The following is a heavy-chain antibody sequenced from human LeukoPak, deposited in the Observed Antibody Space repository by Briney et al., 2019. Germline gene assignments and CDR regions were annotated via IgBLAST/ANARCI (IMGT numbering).Heavy chain of an antibody. Sequence: GGSLRLSCAASGFTFSNYWMHWVRHAPGKGLVWVSRINGDGSSIIYADSVKGRFTISRDNAKNTLYLQMNSLRAEDTAVYYCARDQGGLPYWGQGTLVTVSS. V-gene: IGHV3-74*01. CDR3: ARDQGGLPY. CDR1: GFTFSNYW. CDR2: INGDGSSI. J-gene: IGHJ4*02. D-gene: IGHD3-16*01.